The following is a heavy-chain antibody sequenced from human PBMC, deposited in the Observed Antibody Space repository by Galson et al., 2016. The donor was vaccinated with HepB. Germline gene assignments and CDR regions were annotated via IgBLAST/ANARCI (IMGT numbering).Heavy chain of an antibody. J-gene: IGHJ6*03. V-gene: IGHV4-39*01. CDR2: LYYGGST. D-gene: IGHD6-19*01. Sequence: SETLSLTCNVSGGSISGTEYYWGWIRQPPGRGLEWIGSLYYGGSTNYNPSLETRVTISVDTSKNHLSLSLSSVPAADTAVYYCATGIVVAGKMYYYYMDVWGKGPSVTVSS. CDR1: GGSISGTEYY. CDR3: ATGIVVAGKMYYYYMDV.